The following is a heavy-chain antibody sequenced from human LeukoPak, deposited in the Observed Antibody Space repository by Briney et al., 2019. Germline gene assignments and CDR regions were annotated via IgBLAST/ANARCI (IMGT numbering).Heavy chain of an antibody. D-gene: IGHD2-15*01. CDR2: IYYGESP. J-gene: IGHJ6*03. V-gene: IGHV4-59*01. CDR3: ATLCCGSYYMDV. CDR1: GASIRSYY. Sequence: SQTLSPTCTVAGASIRSYYWSWIRQPPGEGLEWIGYIYYGESPNYNPSLNSRVAISVDTSKNQLSLKLSSVTAADTAVYYCATLCCGSYYMDVWGKGTTVTVSS.